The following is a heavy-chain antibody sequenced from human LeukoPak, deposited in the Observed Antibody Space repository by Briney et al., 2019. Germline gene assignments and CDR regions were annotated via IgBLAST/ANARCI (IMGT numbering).Heavy chain of an antibody. J-gene: IGHJ5*02. V-gene: IGHV4-59*06. CDR3: ARAASPGPLEHWFDP. D-gene: IGHD1-1*01. CDR1: GGSISSYY. Sequence: PSETLSLTCTVSGGSISSYYWSWIRQTPGKGLEWIGYIYYSGSTYYNPSLKSRVTISVDTSKNQLSLKLSSVTAADTAVYYCARAASPGPLEHWFDPWGQGTLVTVSS. CDR2: IYYSGST.